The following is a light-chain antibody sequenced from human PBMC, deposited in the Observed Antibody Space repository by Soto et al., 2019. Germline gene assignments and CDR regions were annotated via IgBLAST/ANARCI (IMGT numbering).Light chain of an antibody. Sequence: ELVLTQSPATLSLSPGERATLSCRASQSVSSYLAWYPQKPGQAPRLLIYDAFNRATGIPARFSGSGSGTDFTLTISNLEPEDFAVYYCQQRSNGGTFGQGTKVEIK. CDR2: DAF. J-gene: IGKJ1*01. V-gene: IGKV3-11*01. CDR1: QSVSSY. CDR3: QQRSNGGT.